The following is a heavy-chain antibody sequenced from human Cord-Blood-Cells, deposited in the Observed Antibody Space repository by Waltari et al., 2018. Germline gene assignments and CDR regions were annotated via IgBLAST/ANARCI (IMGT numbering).Heavy chain of an antibody. Sequence: QVQLQESGPGLVKPSETLSLTCAVSGYSISSGYYWGWIRQPPGKGLEWIGGIYHSGSTYYNPSPKRRVTISVDTSKNQFSLKLSAVTAADTAVYYCARDTGPNAFDIWGQGTMVTVSS. J-gene: IGHJ3*02. V-gene: IGHV4-38-2*02. CDR1: GYSISSGYY. CDR3: ARDTGPNAFDI. CDR2: IYHSGST.